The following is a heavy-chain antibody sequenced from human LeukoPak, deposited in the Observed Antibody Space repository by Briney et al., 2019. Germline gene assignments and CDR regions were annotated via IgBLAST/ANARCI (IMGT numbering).Heavy chain of an antibody. CDR3: ARGKSVNPLSLDY. CDR1: GGTFSSYA. Sequence: ASVKVSCEASGGTFSSYAISWVRQAPGQGLEWMGGIIPIFGTANYAQKFQGRVTITADESTSTAYMELSSLRSEDTAVYYCARGKSVNPLSLDYWGQGTLVTVSS. CDR2: IIPIFGTA. D-gene: IGHD1-14*01. J-gene: IGHJ4*02. V-gene: IGHV1-69*13.